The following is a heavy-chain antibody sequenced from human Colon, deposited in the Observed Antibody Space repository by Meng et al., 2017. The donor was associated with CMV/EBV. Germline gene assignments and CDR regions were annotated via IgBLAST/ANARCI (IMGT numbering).Heavy chain of an antibody. D-gene: IGHD4-23*01. V-gene: IGHV2-5*02. CDR2: IFWDGDK. CDR1: GFSLSTNGVA. Sequence: QITLQESGPTLVKPTQNPTLTCTFSGFSLSTNGVAVGWIRQPPGQALDWLALIFWDGDKRYKTSLENRLTITKDTSKNQVVLTVTNMDPVDTATYYCAHLSYDGRSDHFDYWGQGTLVTVSS. CDR3: AHLSYDGRSDHFDY. J-gene: IGHJ4*02.